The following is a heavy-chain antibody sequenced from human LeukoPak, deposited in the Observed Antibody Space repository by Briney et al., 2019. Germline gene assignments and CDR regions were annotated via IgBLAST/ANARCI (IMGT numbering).Heavy chain of an antibody. V-gene: IGHV3-23*01. J-gene: IGHJ4*02. D-gene: IGHD3-22*01. Sequence: PGGSLRLSCAASGFTFSSYAMSWVRQAPGKGLEWVSAISGSGGSTYYADSVKGRFTISRDNSKNTLYLQMNSLRAGDTAVYYCAKDLAVDYYDSSGYSDYWGQGTLVTVSS. CDR3: AKDLAVDYYDSSGYSDY. CDR1: GFTFSSYA. CDR2: ISGSGGST.